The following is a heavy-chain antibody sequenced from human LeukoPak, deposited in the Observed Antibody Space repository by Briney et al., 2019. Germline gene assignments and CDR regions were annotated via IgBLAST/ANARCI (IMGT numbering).Heavy chain of an antibody. CDR2: INHSGST. D-gene: IGHD3-9*01. CDR1: GGSFSGYY. V-gene: IGHV4-34*01. CDR3: ASSTPDILTGYYDY. Sequence: SETLSLTCAVYGGSFSGYYWSWIRQPPGKGLEWIGEINHSGSTNYNPSLKSRVTISVDTSKNQFSLKLSSVTAADTAVYYCASSTPDILTGYYDYWGQGTLVTVSS. J-gene: IGHJ4*02.